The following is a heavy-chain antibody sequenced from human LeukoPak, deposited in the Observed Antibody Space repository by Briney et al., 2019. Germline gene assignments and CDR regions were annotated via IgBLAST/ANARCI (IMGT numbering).Heavy chain of an antibody. J-gene: IGHJ6*02. CDR3: VRATMYYGMDV. Sequence: PGGSLRLSCAASGFTFSIYWMHWVRQAPGKGLVWVSRINSDGSSTSYADSVKGRFTISGDNAENTLYLQMNSLRAEDTAVYYCVRATMYYGMDVWGQETTVTVSS. CDR2: INSDGSST. V-gene: IGHV3-74*01. D-gene: IGHD4/OR15-4a*01. CDR1: GFTFSIYW.